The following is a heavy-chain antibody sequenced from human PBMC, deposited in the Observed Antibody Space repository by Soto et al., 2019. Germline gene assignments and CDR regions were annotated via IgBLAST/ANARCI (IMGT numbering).Heavy chain of an antibody. CDR2: IYYSGST. J-gene: IGHJ4*02. CDR3: ARHGYDGSGYGSFDY. CDR1: GGSISSGGYY. Sequence: PSEILSLTCTVSGGSISSGGYYWSWIRQHPGKGLEWIGYIYYSGSTYYNPSLKSRVTISVDTSKNQFSLKLSSVTAADTAVYYCARHGYDGSGYGSFDYWGQGTLVTVSS. D-gene: IGHD3-22*01. V-gene: IGHV4-31*03.